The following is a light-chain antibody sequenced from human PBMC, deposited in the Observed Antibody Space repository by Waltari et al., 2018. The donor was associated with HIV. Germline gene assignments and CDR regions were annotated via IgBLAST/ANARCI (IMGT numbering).Light chain of an antibody. Sequence: SALPKSAPVSASPGQPIPISCTGSRSDIGTYNLVSWFQQHPGKAPRLLIYEVKNRPAGVSPRFSGSKSGNTASLTISGLQAADEADYHCCAYAGFSRGVFGPGTKVTVL. CDR1: RSDIGTYNL. J-gene: IGLJ1*01. V-gene: IGLV2-23*02. CDR2: EVK. CDR3: CAYAGFSRGV.